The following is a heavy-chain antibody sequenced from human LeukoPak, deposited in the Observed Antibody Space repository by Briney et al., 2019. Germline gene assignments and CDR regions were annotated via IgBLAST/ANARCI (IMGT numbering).Heavy chain of an antibody. CDR3: VKHVGSRWSNDRFDP. CDR2: VSRFGGTT. J-gene: IGHJ5*02. D-gene: IGHD6-13*01. Sequence: QAGGSLRLSCAASGFTFDSYAMSWVRQAPGKALEWVSAVSRFGGTTYYADSAKGRFTISRDNSNNTVYLQMNSLRVGDTALYYCVKHVGSRWSNDRFDPWGQGTLVTVS. CDR1: GFTFDSYA. V-gene: IGHV3-23*01.